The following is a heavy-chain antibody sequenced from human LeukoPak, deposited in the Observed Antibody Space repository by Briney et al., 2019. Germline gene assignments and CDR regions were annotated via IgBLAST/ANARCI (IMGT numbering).Heavy chain of an antibody. V-gene: IGHV3-23*01. D-gene: IGHD2-15*01. CDR2: ISASGSRT. Sequence: PGGSPRLSCAASGFVFNNYAIAWVRQGPGKGLEWVSGISASGSRTYYADSVKGRFTISRDNSKNTLFLQMNSLRAEDTAVYYCAKAQGSCGGDTCQYAVDVWGQGTTVTVSS. J-gene: IGHJ6*02. CDR1: GFVFNNYA. CDR3: AKAQGSCGGDTCQYAVDV.